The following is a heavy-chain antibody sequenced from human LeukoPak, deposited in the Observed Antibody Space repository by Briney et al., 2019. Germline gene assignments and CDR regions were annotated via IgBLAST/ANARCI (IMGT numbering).Heavy chain of an antibody. CDR2: ISSSSSYI. D-gene: IGHD3-22*01. V-gene: IGHV3-21*01. Sequence: GSLRLSCAASGFTFSSYSMNWVRQAPGKGLEWVSSISSSSSYIYYADSVKGRFTISRDNAKNSLYLQMNSLRAEDTAVYYCAIHYYDSSGYNDYWGQGTLVTVSS. CDR1: GFTFSSYS. CDR3: AIHYYDSSGYNDY. J-gene: IGHJ4*02.